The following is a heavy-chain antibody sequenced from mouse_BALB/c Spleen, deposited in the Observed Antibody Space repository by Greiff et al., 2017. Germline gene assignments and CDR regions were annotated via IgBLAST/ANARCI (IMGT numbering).Heavy chain of an antibody. V-gene: IGHV1S82*01. D-gene: IGHD1-1*01. CDR2: IHPSDSET. Sequence: VQLQQPGAELVRPGASVKLSCKASGYSFTSYWMNWVKQRPGQGLEWIGMIHPSDSETRLNQKFKDKATLTVDKSSSTAYMELSSPPSEDPAVYYLTLRGGFRQPEARFAYWGQGTLVTGSA. J-gene: IGHJ3*01. CDR3: TLRGGFRQPEARFAY. CDR1: GYSFTSYW.